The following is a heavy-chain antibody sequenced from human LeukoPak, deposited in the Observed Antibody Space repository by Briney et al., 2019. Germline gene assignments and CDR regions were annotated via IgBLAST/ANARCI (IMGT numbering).Heavy chain of an antibody. J-gene: IGHJ4*02. D-gene: IGHD1-26*01. CDR1: GFTFSSYE. V-gene: IGHV3-48*03. CDR3: ARVPRSGNHFDY. Sequence: PGGSLRLSCAASGFTFSSYEMDWVRQAPGKGLEWVSYISSSGRAIYYADSVKGRFTISRDYAKNSLYLHMNSLRAEDTAFYYCARVPRSGNHFDYWGQGTLVTVSS. CDR2: ISSSGRAI.